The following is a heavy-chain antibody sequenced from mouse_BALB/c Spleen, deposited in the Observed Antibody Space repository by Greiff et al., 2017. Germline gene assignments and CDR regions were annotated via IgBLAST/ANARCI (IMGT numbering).Heavy chain of an antibody. J-gene: IGHJ3*01. CDR1: GFTFSSYA. D-gene: IGHD2-4*01. V-gene: IGHV5-9-4*01. CDR3: ARGGLPFAY. Sequence: EVMLVESGGGLVKPGGSLKLSCAASGFTFSSYAMSWVRQSPEKRLEWVAEISSGGSYTYYPDTVTGRFTISRDNAKNTLYLEMSSLRSEDTAMYYCARGGLPFAYWGQGTLVTVSA. CDR2: ISSGGSYT.